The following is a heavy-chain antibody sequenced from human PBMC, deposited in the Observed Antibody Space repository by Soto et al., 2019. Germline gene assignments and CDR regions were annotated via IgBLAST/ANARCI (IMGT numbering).Heavy chain of an antibody. V-gene: IGHV3-74*01. D-gene: IGHD2-2*02. CDR2: INTDETST. J-gene: IGHJ4*02. CDR1: GFTFSDYW. CDR3: ARRGQIPLLAY. Sequence: EVQLVESGGGLVQPGGSLRLACAASGFTFSDYWMHWVRQGPGKGLVWFSRINTDETSTSYADSVEGRFTISRDNAKNPLYLQMDSLRAEDTAVYYCARRGQIPLLAYWGQGTLVTVSS.